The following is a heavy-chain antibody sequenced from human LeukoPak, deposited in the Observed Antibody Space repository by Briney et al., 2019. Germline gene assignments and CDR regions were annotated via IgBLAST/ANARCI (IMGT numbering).Heavy chain of an antibody. D-gene: IGHD6-13*01. CDR1: GGSISSSSYY. CDR3: ARLPYNSSWYGVVAWFDP. CDR2: IYYSGST. J-gene: IGHJ5*02. V-gene: IGHV4-39*01. Sequence: SETLSLTCTVSGGSISSSSYYWGWIRQPPGKGLEWIGSIYYSGSTYYNPSLKSRVTISVDTSKNQFSLKLSSVTAADTAVYYCARLPYNSSWYGVVAWFDPWGQGTLVTVSS.